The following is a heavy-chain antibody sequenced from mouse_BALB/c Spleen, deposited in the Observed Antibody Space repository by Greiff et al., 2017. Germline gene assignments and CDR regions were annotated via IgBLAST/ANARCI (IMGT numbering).Heavy chain of an antibody. CDR3: ARPVVRRYFDV. Sequence: EVKLMESGGDLVKPGGSLKLSCAASGFTFSSYGMSWVRQTPDKRLEWVATISSGGSYTYYPDSVKGRFTISRDNAKNTLYLQMSSLKSEDTAMYYCARPVVRRYFDVWGAGTTVTVSS. J-gene: IGHJ1*01. V-gene: IGHV5-6*01. D-gene: IGHD2-14*01. CDR2: ISSGGSYT. CDR1: GFTFSSYG.